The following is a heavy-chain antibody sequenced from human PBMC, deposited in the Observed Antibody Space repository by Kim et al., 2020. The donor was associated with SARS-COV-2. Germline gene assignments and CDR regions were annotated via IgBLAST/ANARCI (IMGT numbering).Heavy chain of an antibody. CDR1: GYTFTSYY. Sequence: ASVKVSCKASGYTFTSYYMHWVRQAPGQGLEWMGIINPSGGSTSYAQKFQGRVTMTRDTSTSTVYMELSSLRSEDTAVYYCARAEAEYDYNQSPHFDYWGQGTLVTVSS. J-gene: IGHJ4*02. CDR3: ARAEAEYDYNQSPHFDY. D-gene: IGHD3-16*01. V-gene: IGHV1-46*01. CDR2: INPSGGST.